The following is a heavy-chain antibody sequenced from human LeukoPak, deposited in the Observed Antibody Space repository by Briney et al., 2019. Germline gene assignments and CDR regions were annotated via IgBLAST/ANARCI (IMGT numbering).Heavy chain of an antibody. CDR3: ARAYSSSWPNWFDP. CDR1: GYTFTGYY. Sequence: VASVKVSCEASGYTFTGYYMHWVRQAPGQGPEWMGWINPNSGGTKYAQKFQGRVTMTRDTSISTAYMELSRVSSDDTAVYYCARAYSSSWPNWFDPWGQGTLVTVSS. CDR2: INPNSGGT. D-gene: IGHD6-13*01. J-gene: IGHJ5*02. V-gene: IGHV1-2*02.